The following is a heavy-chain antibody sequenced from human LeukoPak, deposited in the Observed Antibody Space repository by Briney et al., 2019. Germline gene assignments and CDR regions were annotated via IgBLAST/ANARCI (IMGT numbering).Heavy chain of an antibody. D-gene: IGHD3-22*01. V-gene: IGHV1-24*01. Sequence: ASVKVSCKVSGYTLTELPMHWVRQAPGKGLEGMGGFDPEDGETIYAQKFQGRVTMTEDTSTDTAYMELSSLRSEDTAVYYCATGPNYYDSASFDPWGQGTLVTVSS. CDR3: ATGPNYYDSASFDP. CDR1: GYTLTELP. J-gene: IGHJ5*02. CDR2: FDPEDGET.